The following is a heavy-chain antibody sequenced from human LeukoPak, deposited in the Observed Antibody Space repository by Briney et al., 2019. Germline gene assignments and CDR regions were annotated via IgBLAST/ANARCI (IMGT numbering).Heavy chain of an antibody. V-gene: IGHV4-39*05. CDR3: STYYFDSSGYLAGFDY. CDR1: GGSISGSSWF. J-gene: IGHJ4*02. Sequence: PSETPSLTCTVSGGSISGSSWFWGWSRQPPGKGLEWIWSVSSGVTTYYSPSLKRRVTISVGTSKTQFSLKLTTVTAADTAIYYCSTYYFDSSGYLAGFDYWGQGTLVTVSS. D-gene: IGHD3-22*01. CDR2: VSSGVTT.